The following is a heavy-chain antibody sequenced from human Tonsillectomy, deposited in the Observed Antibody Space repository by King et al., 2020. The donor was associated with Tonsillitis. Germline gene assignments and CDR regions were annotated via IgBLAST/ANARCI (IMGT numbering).Heavy chain of an antibody. Sequence: VQLQESGPGLVKPSETLSLTCAVSGYSITSGFYWGWIRQPPGKGLEWFGSIYHSGSTYYNPSLKSLVTISVDTSTNQFSLKLSSVTAADTAVYYCGRARDWVQLFDYWGQGTQVTVSS. J-gene: IGHJ4*02. D-gene: IGHD5-24*01. CDR1: GYSITSGFY. V-gene: IGHV4-38-2*01. CDR3: GRARDWVQLFDY. CDR2: IYHSGST.